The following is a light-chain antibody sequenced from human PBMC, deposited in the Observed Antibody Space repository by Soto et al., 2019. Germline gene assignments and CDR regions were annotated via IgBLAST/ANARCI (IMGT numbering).Light chain of an antibody. Sequence: PGERVPISCRASQCVSSTYLTCYQQKPGQAPRLLSSAAATKATSIPDRFSGSGSGTYCTITSSSLQPEVFAVYYFQQDYPPLTFGAGTKVEIK. CDR3: QQDYPPLT. CDR2: AAA. J-gene: IGKJ3*01. CDR1: QCVSSTY. V-gene: IGKV3D-7*01.